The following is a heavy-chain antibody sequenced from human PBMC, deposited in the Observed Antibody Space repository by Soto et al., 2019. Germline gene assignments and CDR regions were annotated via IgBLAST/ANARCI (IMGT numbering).Heavy chain of an antibody. CDR1: GLTVSTNP. CDR2: IYTGGGT. CDR3: ARDGSGH. J-gene: IGHJ4*02. V-gene: IGHV3-66*01. Sequence: VQLVESGGGLVQPGGSLRLSYAASGLTVSTNPMSWVRQAPGKGLEWVSVIYTGGGTHYADSVKGRFTISRDNSKNTVNLQMNSLRTEETAVSYCARDGSGHWGQGTLGTVSS.